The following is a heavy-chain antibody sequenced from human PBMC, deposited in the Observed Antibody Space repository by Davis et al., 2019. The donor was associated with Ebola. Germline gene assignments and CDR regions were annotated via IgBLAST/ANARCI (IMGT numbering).Heavy chain of an antibody. CDR3: AKASLWGFTGQN. J-gene: IGHJ4*02. V-gene: IGHV3-23*01. Sequence: PGGSLRLSCAASGFTFSSYAMSWVRQAPGKGLEWVSAISGSGGSTYYADSVKGRFTISRDNSKTTLFLQMNSLRAEDTAVYYCAKASLWGFTGQNWGQGTLVTVSS. CDR2: ISGSGGST. CDR1: GFTFSSYA. D-gene: IGHD3-16*01.